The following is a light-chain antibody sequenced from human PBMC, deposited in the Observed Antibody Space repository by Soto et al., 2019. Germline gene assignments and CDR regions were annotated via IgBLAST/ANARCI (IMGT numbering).Light chain of an antibody. J-gene: IGLJ1*01. V-gene: IGLV1-51*01. CDR3: GSWDSSLSAYV. Sequence: QSALTQSPSVSAAPGQKVTISCSGSSSNIGGNSVSWYQQLPGTAPKLLIYDDNKRPSGIPDRFSGSKSGTSATLGITGFQTGDEADYYCGSWDSSLSAYVFGTGTKATVL. CDR2: DDN. CDR1: SSNIGGNS.